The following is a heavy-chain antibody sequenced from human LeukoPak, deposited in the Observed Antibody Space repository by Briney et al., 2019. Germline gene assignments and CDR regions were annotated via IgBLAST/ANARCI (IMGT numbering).Heavy chain of an antibody. CDR2: INHSGST. D-gene: IGHD6-19*01. J-gene: IGHJ4*02. CDR3: ARGGYGSGWANFDY. V-gene: IGHV4-34*01. Sequence: KTSETLSLTCAVYGGSFSGYYWSWIRQPPGKGLEWIGEINHSGSTNYNPSLKSRVTISVDTSKNQFSLKLSSVTAADTAVYYCARGGYGSGWANFDYWGQGTLVTVSS. CDR1: GGSFSGYY.